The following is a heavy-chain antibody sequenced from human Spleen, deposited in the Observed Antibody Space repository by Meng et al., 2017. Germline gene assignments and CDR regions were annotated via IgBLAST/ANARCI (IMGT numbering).Heavy chain of an antibody. J-gene: IGHJ4*02. D-gene: IGHD3-22*01. Sequence: GESLKISCAASGFTFDDYTMHWVRQAPGKGLEWVSLISWDGGSTYYADSVKGRFTISRDNSKNSLYLQMNSLRTEDTALYYCAKNYYDGSGYSSYFDYWGQGTLVTVSS. CDR3: AKNYYDGSGYSSYFDY. V-gene: IGHV3-43*01. CDR2: ISWDGGST. CDR1: GFTFDDYT.